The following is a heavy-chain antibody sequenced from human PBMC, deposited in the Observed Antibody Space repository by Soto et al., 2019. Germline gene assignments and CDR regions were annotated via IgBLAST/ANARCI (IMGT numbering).Heavy chain of an antibody. V-gene: IGHV3-23*01. Sequence: AGGTLRLSCAASGFTFSSYAMSWVRQAPGKGLEWVSAISGSGGSTYYADSVKGRFTISRDNSKNTLYLQMNSLRAEDTAVYYCAKDQGTYYYDSSGYYWGQGTLVTVSS. CDR3: AKDQGTYYYDSSGYY. D-gene: IGHD3-22*01. CDR2: ISGSGGST. J-gene: IGHJ4*02. CDR1: GFTFSSYA.